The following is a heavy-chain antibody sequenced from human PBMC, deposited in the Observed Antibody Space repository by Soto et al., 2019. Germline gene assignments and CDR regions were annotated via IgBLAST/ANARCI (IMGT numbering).Heavy chain of an antibody. CDR2: VYYSGST. D-gene: IGHD2-21*01. J-gene: IGHJ4*01. CDR3: ARTRMIESWIDY. CDR1: GDSISTYY. V-gene: IGHV4-59*01. Sequence: SETLSLTCDVSGDSISTYYWSGIRQPPGKGLEWIGYVYYSGSTLYNPSLESRVTLSIDMSKKQVSLKLNSVIAADTAVYYCARTRMIESWIDYWGHGTLVTVSS.